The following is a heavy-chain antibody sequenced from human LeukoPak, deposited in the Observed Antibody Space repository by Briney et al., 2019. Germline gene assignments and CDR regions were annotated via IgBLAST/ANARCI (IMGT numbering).Heavy chain of an antibody. CDR3: ARDTLDSSGWYN. CDR2: INPNSGGT. J-gene: IGHJ4*02. Sequence: AASVKVSCKSSGYTFTGYYMHWVRQAPGQGLEWMGWINPNSGGTNYAKKFQGRVTMTRDTSISTAYMELSRLRSDDTAVYYCARDTLDSSGWYNWGQGTLVTVSS. CDR1: GYTFTGYY. D-gene: IGHD6-19*01. V-gene: IGHV1-2*02.